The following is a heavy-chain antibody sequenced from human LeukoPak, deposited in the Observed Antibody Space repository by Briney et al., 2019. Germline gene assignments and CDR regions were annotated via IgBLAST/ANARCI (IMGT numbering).Heavy chain of an antibody. CDR3: ARGTMVRGVIDHYYFDY. V-gene: IGHV4-59*01. CDR1: GGSISSYY. Sequence: KPSETLSLTCTVSGGSISSYYWSWIRQPPGKGLEWIGSIYYSGSTNYNPSLKSRVTISVDTSKNQFSLKLSSVTAADTAVYYCARGTMVRGVIDHYYFDYWGQGTLVTVSS. D-gene: IGHD3-10*01. CDR2: IYYSGST. J-gene: IGHJ4*02.